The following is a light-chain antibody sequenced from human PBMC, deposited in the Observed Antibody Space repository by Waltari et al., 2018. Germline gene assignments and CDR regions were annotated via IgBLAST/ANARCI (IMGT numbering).Light chain of an antibody. J-gene: IGLJ3*02. V-gene: IGLV7-46*01. CDR2: DTN. CDR3: LLSYSGAWV. CDR1: TGAVTSDHF. Sequence: QAVVTQEPSLTVSPGGTVTLTCGSSTGAVTSDHFANWLQQKPAQTPKTLIYDTNKRHSWTPARFSGSLLGGTTALTLSGAQPEDEADYYCLLSYSGAWVFGGGTKLTVL.